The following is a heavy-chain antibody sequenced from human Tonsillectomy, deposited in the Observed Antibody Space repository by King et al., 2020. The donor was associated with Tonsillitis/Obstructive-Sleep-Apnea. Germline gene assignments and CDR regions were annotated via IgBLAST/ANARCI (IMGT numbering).Heavy chain of an antibody. V-gene: IGHV3-53*01. D-gene: IGHD5-24*01. J-gene: IGHJ6*03. CDR2: IYSGGSS. Sequence: VQLVESGGGLIQPGGSLRLSCAASGFTVSSNYMSWVRQAPGKGLEWVSFIYSGGSSYYADSVKGRFTISRENSKNTLYLQMNSLRVEDTAVYYCARAPRWLPYYYMDVWGKGTTVTVSS. CDR1: GFTVSSNY. CDR3: ARAPRWLPYYYMDV.